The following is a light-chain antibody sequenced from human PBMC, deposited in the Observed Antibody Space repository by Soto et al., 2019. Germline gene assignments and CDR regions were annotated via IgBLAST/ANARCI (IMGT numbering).Light chain of an antibody. V-gene: IGLV1-44*01. Sequence: QSVLTQSPSASGTPGQTVTISCSGSSSNIGSSFVNWYQHVPGTAPKLLIYRDNERLSGFPDRFSASKSVTSASLVISGLQSEDEADYYCSSWDVSLNGVVFGGGTKVT. J-gene: IGLJ2*01. CDR2: RDN. CDR3: SSWDVSLNGVV. CDR1: SSNIGSSF.